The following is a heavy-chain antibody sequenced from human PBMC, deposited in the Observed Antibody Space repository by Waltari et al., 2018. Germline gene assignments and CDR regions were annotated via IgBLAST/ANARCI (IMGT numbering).Heavy chain of an antibody. J-gene: IGHJ5*02. Sequence: QVQLVQSGAEVEKPGASVKVSCKASGFTFTSYGISWVRKAPGQGLELMGWISNTDFSTNYAWKFQGRLTLTTDTSTNTAHMELKSLRSDDTAVYYCARDWQYLALYNCFDPWGQGTLVTVSS. CDR2: ISNTDFST. CDR1: GFTFTSYG. CDR3: ARDWQYLALYNCFDP. V-gene: IGHV1-18*01. D-gene: IGHD2-2*01.